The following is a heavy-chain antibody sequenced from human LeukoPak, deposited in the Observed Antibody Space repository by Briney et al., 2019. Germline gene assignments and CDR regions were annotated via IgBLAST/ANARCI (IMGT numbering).Heavy chain of an antibody. CDR3: AKDDMVRGVTSFDY. D-gene: IGHD3-10*01. Sequence: GGSLRLSCAASGFTFSSYGMHWVRQAPGKGLEWVAVISYDGSNKYYADSVKGRFTISRDNSKNTLYLQMNSLRAEDTAVYYCAKDDMVRGVTSFDYWGRGTLVTVSS. V-gene: IGHV3-30*18. CDR2: ISYDGSNK. J-gene: IGHJ4*02. CDR1: GFTFSSYG.